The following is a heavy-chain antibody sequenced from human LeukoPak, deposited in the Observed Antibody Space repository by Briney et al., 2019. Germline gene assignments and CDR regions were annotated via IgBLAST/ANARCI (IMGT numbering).Heavy chain of an antibody. V-gene: IGHV1-18*01. Sequence: ASVKVSCKASGYTFTSYGISWVRQAPGQGLEWMGWISAYNGNTNYAQKLQGRVTMTTDTSTSTAYMELRSLRSDDTAVYYCARERGLWFGELRTDYWGQGTLVTVSS. CDR2: ISAYNGNT. D-gene: IGHD3-10*01. CDR3: ARERGLWFGELRTDY. J-gene: IGHJ4*02. CDR1: GYTFTSYG.